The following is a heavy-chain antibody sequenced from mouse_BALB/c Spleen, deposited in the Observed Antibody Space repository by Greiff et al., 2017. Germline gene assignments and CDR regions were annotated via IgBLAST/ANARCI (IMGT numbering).Heavy chain of an antibody. Sequence: QVQLQQSGAELVRPGTSVKVSCKASGYAFTNYLIEWVKQRPGQGLEWIGVINPGSGGTNYNEKFKGKATLTADKSSSTAYMQLSSLTSDDSAVYFCARVGNSHYYAMDYWGQGTSVTVSA. CDR2: INPGSGGT. CDR1: GYAFTNYL. J-gene: IGHJ4*01. D-gene: IGHD2-1*01. V-gene: IGHV1-54*01. CDR3: ARVGNSHYYAMDY.